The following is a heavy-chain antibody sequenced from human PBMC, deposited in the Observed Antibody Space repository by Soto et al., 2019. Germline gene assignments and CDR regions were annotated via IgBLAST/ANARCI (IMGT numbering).Heavy chain of an antibody. Sequence: SVKVSCKASGGTFSSYAISWVRQAPGQGLEWMGGIIPIFGTANYAQKFQGRVTITADESTSTAYMELSSLRSEDTAVYYCASSVAGTEYYYYGMDVWGQGTTVTVSS. CDR1: GGTFSSYA. CDR2: IIPIFGTA. V-gene: IGHV1-69*13. J-gene: IGHJ6*02. D-gene: IGHD6-19*01. CDR3: ASSVAGTEYYYYGMDV.